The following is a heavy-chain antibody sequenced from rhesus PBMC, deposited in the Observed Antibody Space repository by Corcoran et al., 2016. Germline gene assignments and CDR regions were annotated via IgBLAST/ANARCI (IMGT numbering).Heavy chain of an antibody. CDR3: ARSRGGSGWYLGYNPLDV. J-gene: IGHJ5-2*02. CDR2: IYWDIDK. Sequence: QVTLKESGPALVKPTQTLTLTCTFSGFSLSTRGMGVGWIRQPPGKALEWLASIYWDIDKYSTTSLKTRPPTPKTTPNNQAVRTMTNMEPVATAKYCLARSRGGSGWYLGYNPLDVGGRGVLVTVSS. D-gene: IGHD6-31*01. V-gene: IGHV2S1*01. CDR1: GFSLSTRGMG.